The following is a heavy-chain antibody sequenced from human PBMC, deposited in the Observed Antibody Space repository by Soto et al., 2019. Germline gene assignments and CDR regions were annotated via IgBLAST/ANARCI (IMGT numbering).Heavy chain of an antibody. J-gene: IGHJ4*02. V-gene: IGHV4-30-2*01. CDR1: GGSVSGGGYS. Sequence: QLQLQESGSGLVKPSQTLSLTCGVSGGSVSGGGYSWSWIRQPPGKGLEWIGYIWLSGSTYYNPSLQSRVTISIDRSTNQFSLRLSSVTAADPAVYYCARGGDYFDYWGQGTLVTVSS. CDR2: IWLSGST. CDR3: ARGGDYFDY.